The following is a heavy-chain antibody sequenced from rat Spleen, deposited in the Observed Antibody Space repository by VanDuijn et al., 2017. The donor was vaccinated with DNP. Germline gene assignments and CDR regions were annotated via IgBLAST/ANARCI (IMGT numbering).Heavy chain of an antibody. J-gene: IGHJ3*01. V-gene: IGHV2-6*01. CDR2: ISGGGST. CDR3: TRDYYSSSFVY. D-gene: IGHD1-2*01. Sequence: QVQLKESGPGLVQPSQTLSLTCSVSGFSLTSYIVTWVRQPPGKGLEWVAAISGGGSTYYNSTLKSRLSISRDTSKSQVFLKVNSLQTEDTAIYFCTRDYYSSSFVYWGQGTLVTVSS. CDR1: GFSLTSYI.